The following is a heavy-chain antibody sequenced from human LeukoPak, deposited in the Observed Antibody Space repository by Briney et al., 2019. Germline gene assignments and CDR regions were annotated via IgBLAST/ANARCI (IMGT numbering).Heavy chain of an antibody. CDR3: AKVRGAFDI. V-gene: IGHV3-30*18. Sequence: GRSLRPSCAASGFTFSSYGMHWVRQAPGKGLEWVAVISYDGSNKYYADSVKGRFTISRDNSKNTLYLQMNSLRAEDTAVYYCAKVRGAFDIWGQGTMVTVSS. J-gene: IGHJ3*02. CDR1: GFTFSSYG. CDR2: ISYDGSNK. D-gene: IGHD3-10*01.